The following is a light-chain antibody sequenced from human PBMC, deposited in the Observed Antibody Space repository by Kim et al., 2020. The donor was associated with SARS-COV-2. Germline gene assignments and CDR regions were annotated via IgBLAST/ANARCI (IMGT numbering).Light chain of an antibody. CDR3: QQSNTNPWT. CDR2: RAS. J-gene: IGKJ1*01. V-gene: IGKV1-5*03. CDR1: QSINSW. Sequence: DIQMTQSPSTLSASVGDRVTITCRATQSINSWLAWYQQKSGKAPKLLIHRASTLESGVPSRFSGSESGTEFTLTISSLQPDDFATYYCQQSNTNPWTFGQGTKV.